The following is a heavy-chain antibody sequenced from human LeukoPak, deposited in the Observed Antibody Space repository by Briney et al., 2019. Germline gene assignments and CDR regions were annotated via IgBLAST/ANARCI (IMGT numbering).Heavy chain of an antibody. D-gene: IGHD5-18*01. V-gene: IGHV3-74*01. CDR3: ARGVWGYDSYGQFDY. J-gene: IGHJ4*02. Sequence: GGSLRLSCGATGFTISSYWMHWVRQAPEKGLVWVSRINSDGSSTSYADSVKGRFTISRDNAKNTLYLQMNSLRAEDTAVYYCARGVWGYDSYGQFDYWGQGTLVTVSS. CDR2: INSDGSST. CDR1: GFTISSYW.